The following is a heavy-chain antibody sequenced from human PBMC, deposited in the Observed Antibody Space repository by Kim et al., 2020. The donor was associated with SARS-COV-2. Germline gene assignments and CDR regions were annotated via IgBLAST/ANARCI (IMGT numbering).Heavy chain of an antibody. Sequence: SETLSLTCTVSGGSIISGDYYWSWIRQPPGKGLEWIGYIYYSGSTYYNPSLKSRVTISVDTSKNQFSLKLSSVTAADTAVYYCARVPQEVAGFYYYYYGMDVWGQGTTVTVSS. CDR2: IYYSGST. CDR3: ARVPQEVAGFYYYYYGMDV. CDR1: GGSIISGDYY. V-gene: IGHV4-30-4*01. D-gene: IGHD6-19*01. J-gene: IGHJ6*02.